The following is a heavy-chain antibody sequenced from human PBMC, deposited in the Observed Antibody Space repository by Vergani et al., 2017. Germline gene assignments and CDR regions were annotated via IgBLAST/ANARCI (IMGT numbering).Heavy chain of an antibody. CDR2: ISAYNGNT. CDR1: GYTFTSYG. J-gene: IGHJ6*03. CDR3: ARDSSMCTNGVCYSGYYYYYMDV. V-gene: IGHV1-18*01. D-gene: IGHD2-8*01. Sequence: QVQLVQSGAEVKKPGASVKVSCKASGYTFTSYGISWVRQAPGQGLEWMGWISAYNGNTNYAQKLQGRVTMTTETSTSTAYMELRILRSDDTAVYYCARDSSMCTNGVCYSGYYYYYMDVWGKGTTVTVSS.